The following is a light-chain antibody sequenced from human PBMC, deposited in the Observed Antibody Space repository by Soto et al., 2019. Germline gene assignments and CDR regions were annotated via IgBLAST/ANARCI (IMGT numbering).Light chain of an antibody. CDR3: QQLDSYPLT. CDR2: AAS. J-gene: IGKJ4*01. CDR1: QGISSY. V-gene: IGKV1-9*01. Sequence: GDRVTLTCRASQGISSYLAWYQQKPGKAPKLLIYAASTLQGGVPSRFSGSGSGTDFTLTISSLQPEDFATDYCQQLDSYPLTVGGGTKVDIK.